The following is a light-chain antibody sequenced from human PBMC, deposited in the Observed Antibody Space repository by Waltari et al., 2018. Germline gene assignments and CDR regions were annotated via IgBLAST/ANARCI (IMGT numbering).Light chain of an antibody. J-gene: IGLJ1*01. Sequence: QSALPQPPSASGSPGQSVTISCPRSSSDVGCYNYVSWYQQHTGKAPQPPFYDVTTRPSGVPDRFSGSNSGNTASLTVSGLQAEDEADYYCNSYAGNSYVFGTGTKVTVL. CDR3: NSYAGNSYV. V-gene: IGLV2-8*01. CDR1: SSDVGCYNY. CDR2: DVT.